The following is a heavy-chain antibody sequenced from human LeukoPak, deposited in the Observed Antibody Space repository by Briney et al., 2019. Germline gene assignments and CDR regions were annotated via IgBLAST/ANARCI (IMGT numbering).Heavy chain of an antibody. D-gene: IGHD6-6*01. V-gene: IGHV4-30-2*01. CDR1: GFTFSDYY. J-gene: IGHJ4*02. Sequence: LRLSCTASGFTFSDYYMHWIRQPPGKGLEWIGYIYHSGSTYYNPSLKSRVTISVDRSKNQFSLKLSSVTAADTAVYYCARAPSAYSSSSGLDYWGQGTLVTVSS. CDR2: IYHSGST. CDR3: ARAPSAYSSSSGLDY.